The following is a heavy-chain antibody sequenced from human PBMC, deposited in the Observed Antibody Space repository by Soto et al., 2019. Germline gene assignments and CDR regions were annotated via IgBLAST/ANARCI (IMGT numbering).Heavy chain of an antibody. CDR3: ARREKGIAAAGVFDY. J-gene: IGHJ4*02. V-gene: IGHV4-39*01. D-gene: IGHD6-13*01. Sequence: SETLSLTCTVSGGSISSSSYYWGWIRQPPGKGLEWIGSIYYSGSTYYNPSLKSRVTISVDTSKNQFSLKLSSVTAADTAVYYCARREKGIAAAGVFDYWGQGTLVTVSS. CDR2: IYYSGST. CDR1: GGSISSSSYY.